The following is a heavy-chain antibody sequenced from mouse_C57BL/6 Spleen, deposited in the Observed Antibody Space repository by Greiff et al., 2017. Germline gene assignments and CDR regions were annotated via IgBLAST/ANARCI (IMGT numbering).Heavy chain of an antibody. J-gene: IGHJ1*03. Sequence: QVQLKQSGAELVRPGTSVKVSCKASGYAFTNYLIEWVKQRPGQGFEWIGVINPGSGGTNYNEKFKGKATLTADKSSSTAYMQLSSLTSEDSAVYFCAREGGYGNNWYFDVWGTGTTVTVSS. CDR1: GYAFTNYL. CDR2: INPGSGGT. D-gene: IGHD2-1*01. V-gene: IGHV1-54*01. CDR3: AREGGYGNNWYFDV.